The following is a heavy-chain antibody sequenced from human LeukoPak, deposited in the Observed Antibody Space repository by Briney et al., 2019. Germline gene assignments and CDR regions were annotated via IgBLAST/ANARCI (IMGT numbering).Heavy chain of an antibody. CDR2: IYSGGST. D-gene: IGHD3-22*01. J-gene: IGHJ4*02. V-gene: IGHV3-53*01. Sequence: SGGSLRLSCAASGFTVSSNYMSWVRQAPGKGLEWVSVIYSGGSTYYADSVKGRFTISRDNSKNTLYLQMNSLRAEDTAVYYCASEDYYDSSGYWVYWGQGTLVTVSS. CDR3: ASEDYYDSSGYWVY. CDR1: GFTVSSNY.